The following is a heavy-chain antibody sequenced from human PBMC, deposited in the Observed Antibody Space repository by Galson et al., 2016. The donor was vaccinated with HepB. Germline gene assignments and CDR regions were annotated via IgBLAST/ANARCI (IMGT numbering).Heavy chain of an antibody. CDR1: GFTFSSYA. V-gene: IGHV3-30*04. J-gene: IGHJ4*02. D-gene: IGHD3-22*01. CDR2: VSSNGSNK. CDR3: ASMILVVLTGAFDY. Sequence: SLRLSCAASGFTFSSYAMHWVRQAPGKGLEWVAFVSSNGSNKYYADSVRGRFTISRDNSKNTLYLHMNSLRAEDTAIYYCASMILVVLTGAFDYWGQGTLVTVSS.